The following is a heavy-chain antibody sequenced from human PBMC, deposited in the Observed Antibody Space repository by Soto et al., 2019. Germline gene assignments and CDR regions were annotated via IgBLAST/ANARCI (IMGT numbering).Heavy chain of an antibody. CDR2: IYSGGST. J-gene: IGHJ6*02. D-gene: IGHD3-9*01. CDR1: GFTVSSNY. CDR3: ARDELYYDILTGYYHAGMDV. Sequence: AGSLRLSCAASGFTVSSNYMSWVRQAPGKGLEWVSVIYSGGSTYYADSVKGRFTISRHNSKNTLYLQMNSLRAEDTAVYYCARDELYYDILTGYYHAGMDVWGQGTTVTVSS. V-gene: IGHV3-53*04.